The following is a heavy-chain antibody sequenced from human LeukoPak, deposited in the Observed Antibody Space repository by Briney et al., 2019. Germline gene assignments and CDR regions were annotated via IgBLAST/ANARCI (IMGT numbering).Heavy chain of an antibody. V-gene: IGHV3-7*03. CDR1: GFTFSTYW. D-gene: IGHD3-3*01. CDR2: IKQDGSEK. CDR3: ARAEWPNWYFDL. J-gene: IGHJ2*01. Sequence: GGSLRLSCAASGFTFSTYWMNWVRQAPGKGLEWVANIKQDGSEKYYVDSVKGRFTLSRDSAKNSLYLQMNSLRAEDTAVYYCARAEWPNWYFDLWGRGTLATVSS.